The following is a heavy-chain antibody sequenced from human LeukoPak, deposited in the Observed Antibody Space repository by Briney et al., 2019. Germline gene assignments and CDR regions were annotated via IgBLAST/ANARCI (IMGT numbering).Heavy chain of an antibody. CDR2: LIPIFGTA. V-gene: IGHV1-69*06. CDR1: GDTFSSYA. J-gene: IGHJ4*02. D-gene: IGHD3-9*01. CDR3: ARARPTSPLLRYFDWLPSRDAYFDY. Sequence: GASVKVSCKASGDTFSSYAISCVRHAPGQGLEWMSELIPIFGTANYAQKVQGRETITADNSTSTAYMELSSWRSEDTAVYYCARARPTSPLLRYFDWLPSRDAYFDYWGQGTLVTVSS.